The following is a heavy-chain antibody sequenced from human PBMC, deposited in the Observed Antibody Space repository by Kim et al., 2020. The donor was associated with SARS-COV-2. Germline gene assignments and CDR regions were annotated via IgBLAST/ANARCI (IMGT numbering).Heavy chain of an antibody. V-gene: IGHV3-43*01. CDR3: AKDMRWEWYFDL. J-gene: IGHJ2*01. D-gene: IGHD1-26*01. Sequence: YYADSVKGRFTISRDNSKNSLYLQMNSLRTEDTALYYCAKDMRWEWYFDLWGRGTLVTVSS.